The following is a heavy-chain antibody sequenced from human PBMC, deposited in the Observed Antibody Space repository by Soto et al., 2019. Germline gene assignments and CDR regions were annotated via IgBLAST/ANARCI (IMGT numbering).Heavy chain of an antibody. Sequence: SVKVSCKASGGTFSSYAISWVRQAPGQGLEWMGGIIPIFGTANYAQKFQGRVTITADESTSTAYMELSSLRSEDTAVYYCARFEQLRGVIPKSYYYYGMDVWGQGTTVNVSS. V-gene: IGHV1-69*13. J-gene: IGHJ6*02. D-gene: IGHD3-10*01. CDR1: GGTFSSYA. CDR2: IIPIFGTA. CDR3: ARFEQLRGVIPKSYYYYGMDV.